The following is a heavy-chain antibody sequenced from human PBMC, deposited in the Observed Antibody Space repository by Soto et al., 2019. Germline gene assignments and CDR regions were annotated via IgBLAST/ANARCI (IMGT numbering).Heavy chain of an antibody. D-gene: IGHD3-22*01. CDR1: GGSFSGYY. J-gene: IGHJ4*02. CDR3: ARARRPSTYYYDSSGPRRFDY. Sequence: SETLSLTCAVYGGSFSGYYWSWIRQPPGKGLEWIGEINHSGSTNYNPSLKSRVTISVDTSKNQFSLKLSSVTAADTAVYYCARARRPSTYYYDSSGPRRFDYWGKGTLVNVFS. CDR2: INHSGST. V-gene: IGHV4-34*01.